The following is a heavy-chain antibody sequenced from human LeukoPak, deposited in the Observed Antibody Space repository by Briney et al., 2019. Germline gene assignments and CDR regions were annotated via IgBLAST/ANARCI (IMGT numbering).Heavy chain of an antibody. CDR2: IIPIFGTA. Sequence: SVKVSCKASGGTFSSYAISWVRQAPGQGLEWMGGIIPIFGTANYAQKFQGRVTITADESTSTAYMELSSLRSEDTAVYYCASGGGGLRYFDWPPFDYWGQGTLVTVSS. CDR1: GGTFSSYA. CDR3: ASGGGGLRYFDWPPFDY. D-gene: IGHD3-9*01. V-gene: IGHV1-69*13. J-gene: IGHJ4*02.